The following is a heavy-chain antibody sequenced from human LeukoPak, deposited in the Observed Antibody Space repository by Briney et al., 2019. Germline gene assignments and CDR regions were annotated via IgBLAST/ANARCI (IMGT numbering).Heavy chain of an antibody. CDR3: ASTRFYYYYMDV. Sequence: GPSVKVSCKASGYTFTGNFMPWGRKPPGQGLEWMGWINPNSGGTNYAQKFQGSVTMTRDTSISTAYMELSRLRSDDTAVYYCASTRFYYYYMDVWGKGTTVTVSS. CDR1: GYTFTGNF. J-gene: IGHJ6*03. D-gene: IGHD3-10*02. V-gene: IGHV1-2*02. CDR2: INPNSGGT.